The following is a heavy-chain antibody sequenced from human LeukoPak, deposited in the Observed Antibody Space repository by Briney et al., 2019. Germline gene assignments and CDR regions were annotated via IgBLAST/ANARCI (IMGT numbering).Heavy chain of an antibody. J-gene: IGHJ4*02. CDR2: ISYDGSNK. CDR1: GFTFSSYV. V-gene: IGHV3-30*04. CDR3: TGTTTPDY. D-gene: IGHD1-1*01. Sequence: GGSLRLSCAASGFTFSSYVMHWVRQAPGKGLEWVAIISYDGSNKYYADSVKGRFTISRDNSKNTLYLQMNSLRAEDTAVYYCTGTTTPDYWGQGTLVTVSS.